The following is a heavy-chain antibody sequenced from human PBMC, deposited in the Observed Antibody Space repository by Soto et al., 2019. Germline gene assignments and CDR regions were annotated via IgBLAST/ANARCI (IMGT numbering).Heavy chain of an antibody. CDR2: ISGSGGNA. Sequence: GGSLRLSCAASGFTFSSYAMSWVRQAPGKGLEWVSSISGSGGNAYYADSVKGRFTISRDNSKNTLRLQMNSLRADDTAVHYCAKDGASGSYPPYYYYGMDVWGQGTTVTVSS. D-gene: IGHD1-26*01. V-gene: IGHV3-23*01. CDR3: AKDGASGSYPPYYYYGMDV. CDR1: GFTFSSYA. J-gene: IGHJ6*02.